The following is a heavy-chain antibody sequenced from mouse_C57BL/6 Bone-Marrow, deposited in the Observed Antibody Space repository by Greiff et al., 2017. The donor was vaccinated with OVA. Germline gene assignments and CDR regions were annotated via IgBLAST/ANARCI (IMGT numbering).Heavy chain of an antibody. V-gene: IGHV1-78*01. CDR3: ARIYYYGSSLAY. J-gene: IGHJ3*01. CDR1: GYTFTDHT. Sequence: VKLMESDAELVKPGASVKISCKVSGYTFTDHTIHWMKQRPEQGLEWIGYIYPRDGSTKYNEKFKGKATLTADKSSSTAYMQLNSLTSEDSAVYFCARIYYYGSSLAYWGQGTLVTVSA. D-gene: IGHD1-1*01. CDR2: IYPRDGST.